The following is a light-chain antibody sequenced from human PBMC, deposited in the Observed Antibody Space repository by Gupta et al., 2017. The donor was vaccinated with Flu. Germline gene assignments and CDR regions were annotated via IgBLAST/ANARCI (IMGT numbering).Light chain of an antibody. J-gene: IGLJ2*01. CDR1: SFGSKN. CDR3: QVWASGTVV. V-gene: IGLV3-9*01. CDR2: RDS. Sequence: SYELTQPPSVSVALGQTATIKCGGNSFGSKNVNWYQQKPGQAPVLVIYRDSDRPSGIPCRLSGSVSGNTATLTISRAQAGDEADYFCQVWASGTVVFGGGTKLTVL.